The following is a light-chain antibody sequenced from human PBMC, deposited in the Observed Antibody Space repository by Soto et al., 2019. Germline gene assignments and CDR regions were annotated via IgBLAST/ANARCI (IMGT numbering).Light chain of an antibody. J-gene: IGKJ1*01. CDR3: QQYYRSPRT. Sequence: DIQMTQSPSSLSASVGDRVTITCQASRDISNYLNWYQQKPGKAPKLLIYAASTLQSGVPSRFSGSGSVTDFTLTSSCLQSEDSATYYCQQYYRSPRTFGQGT. V-gene: IGKV1-39*01. CDR1: RDISNY. CDR2: AAS.